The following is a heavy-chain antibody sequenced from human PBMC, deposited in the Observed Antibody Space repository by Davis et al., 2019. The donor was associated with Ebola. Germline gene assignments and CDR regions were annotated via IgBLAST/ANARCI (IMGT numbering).Heavy chain of an antibody. CDR1: GGTFSSYA. J-gene: IGHJ5*02. V-gene: IGHV1-69*06. D-gene: IGHD3-22*01. CDR3: ARGVTMIVVSNWFDP. Sequence: SVKVSCKASGGTFSSYAISWVRQAPGQGLEWMGGIIPIFGTANYAQKFQGRVTITADKSTSTAYMELSSLRSDDTAVYYCARGVTMIVVSNWFDPWGQGTLVTVSS. CDR2: IIPIFGTA.